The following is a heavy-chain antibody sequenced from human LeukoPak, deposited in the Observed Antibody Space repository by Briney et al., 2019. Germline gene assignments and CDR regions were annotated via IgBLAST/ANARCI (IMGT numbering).Heavy chain of an antibody. CDR2: INPNSGGT. J-gene: IGHJ4*02. CDR3: ARAMVRGVIHDY. CDR1: GYTFTGYY. Sequence: ASVTVSCTASGYTFTGYYMHWVRQAPGQGLEWMGRINPNSGGTNYAQKFQGRVTMTRDTSISTAYMELSRLRSDDTAVYYCARAMVRGVIHDYWGQGTLVTVSS. V-gene: IGHV1-2*06. D-gene: IGHD3-10*01.